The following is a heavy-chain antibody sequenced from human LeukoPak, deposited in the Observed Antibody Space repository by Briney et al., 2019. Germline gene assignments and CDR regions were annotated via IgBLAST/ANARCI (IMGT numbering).Heavy chain of an antibody. Sequence: SETLSLTCAVYGGSFSGYYWSWIRQPPGKGLEWIGEINHSGSTNYNPSLKSRVTISVDTSKNQLSLKLSSVTAADTAVYYCAILSPSIVGATCDYWGQGTLVTVSS. V-gene: IGHV4-34*01. D-gene: IGHD1-26*01. CDR1: GGSFSGYY. CDR2: INHSGST. J-gene: IGHJ4*02. CDR3: AILSPSIVGATCDY.